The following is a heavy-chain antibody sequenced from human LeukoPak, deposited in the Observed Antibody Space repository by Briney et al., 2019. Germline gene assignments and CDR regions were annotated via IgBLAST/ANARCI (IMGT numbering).Heavy chain of an antibody. CDR2: IEGSRTTI. J-gene: IGHJ4*01. CDR3: ARGPGSNGGAYAGDY. V-gene: IGHV3-74*01. D-gene: IGHD2-2*01. CDR1: GFTFSNYW. Sequence: PGGSLRLSCTASGFTFSNYWMHWVRQVPGKGLVWVSRIEGSRTTINYADSVKGRFSISRDNAKSTLYLQMNSLRVEDTAIYYCARGPGSNGGAYAGDYWGHGILVTVSS.